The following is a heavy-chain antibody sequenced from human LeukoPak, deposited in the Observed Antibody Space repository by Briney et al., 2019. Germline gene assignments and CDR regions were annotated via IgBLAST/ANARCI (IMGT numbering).Heavy chain of an antibody. CDR3: ATFPRILPFDI. J-gene: IGHJ3*02. V-gene: IGHV1-46*01. D-gene: IGHD2-21*01. Sequence: ASVKVSCKASGYTFTSYYMHWVRQAPGQGLEWMGIINPSGGSTSYAQKFQGRVTMTRDTSTSTVYMELSSLRSEDTAVYYCATFPRILPFDIWGQGTMVTVSS. CDR2: INPSGGST. CDR1: GYTFTSYY.